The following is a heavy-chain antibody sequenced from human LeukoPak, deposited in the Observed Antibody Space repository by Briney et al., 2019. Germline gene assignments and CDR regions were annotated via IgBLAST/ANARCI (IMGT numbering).Heavy chain of an antibody. CDR1: GFTFSSYW. Sequence: PGGSLRLSCAASGFTFSSYWMSWVRQAPGKGLEWVSVIYSGGSTYYADSVKGRFTISRDNSKNTLYLQMNSLRAEDTAVYYCARDFRYNWFDPWGQGTLVTVSS. CDR3: ARDFRYNWFDP. V-gene: IGHV3-66*01. CDR2: IYSGGST. J-gene: IGHJ5*02.